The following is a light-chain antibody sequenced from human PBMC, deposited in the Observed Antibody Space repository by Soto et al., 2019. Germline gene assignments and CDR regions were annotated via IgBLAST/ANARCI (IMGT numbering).Light chain of an antibody. Sequence: VLTQSPGTLSLSPGERATISCRARQSISSYYLAWYQHKPGQAPRLLMNGASSRATGIPHRFSGSGSGTVFTLTISRLEPEDCGVYYCQQYGGSPPYTFGQGTRLEIK. CDR1: QSISSYY. J-gene: IGKJ2*01. CDR2: GAS. V-gene: IGKV3-20*01. CDR3: QQYGGSPPYT.